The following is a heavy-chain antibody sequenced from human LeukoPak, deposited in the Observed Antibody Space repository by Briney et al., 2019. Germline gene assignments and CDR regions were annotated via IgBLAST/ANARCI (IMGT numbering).Heavy chain of an antibody. V-gene: IGHV3-64*02. J-gene: IGHJ4*02. Sequence: PGGSLRLSCSASGFRFSSYAMHWVRQAPGKGLEYVSAITGSGGTTYCADSVQGRFTISRDNSKNTLYLQMGSLRAEDMAVYYCAREASIVVRCSDYWGQGTLVTVSS. D-gene: IGHD6-6*01. CDR3: AREASIVVRCSDY. CDR1: GFRFSSYA. CDR2: ITGSGGTT.